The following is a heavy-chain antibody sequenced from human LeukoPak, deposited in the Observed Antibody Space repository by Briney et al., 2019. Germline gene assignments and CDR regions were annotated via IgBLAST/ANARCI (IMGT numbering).Heavy chain of an antibody. J-gene: IGHJ6*02. CDR1: GGSISSGDYY. D-gene: IGHD2-15*01. CDR2: IYYSGST. V-gene: IGHV4-30-4*01. CDR3: ARNLLGYCSGGSCYSNGMDV. Sequence: SETLSLTCTVSGGSISSGDYYWSWIRQPPGKGLEGIGYIYYSGSTYYNPSLKSRVTISVDTSKNQFSLKLSSVTAADTAVYYCARNLLGYCSGGSCYSNGMDVWGQGTTVTVSS.